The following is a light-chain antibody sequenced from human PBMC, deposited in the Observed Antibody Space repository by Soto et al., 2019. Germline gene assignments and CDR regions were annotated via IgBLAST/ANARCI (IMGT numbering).Light chain of an antibody. V-gene: IGKV3-15*01. CDR2: GAS. Sequence: EIVMTQSPATLSVSPGERATLSCRASQSVSSNLAWYQQKPGQAPRLLIYGASTRATGIPARFSGSGSGTEFTLTISSLQSADFAVYYCQQYNNWPRTFCQGTKVEIK. CDR1: QSVSSN. J-gene: IGKJ1*01. CDR3: QQYNNWPRT.